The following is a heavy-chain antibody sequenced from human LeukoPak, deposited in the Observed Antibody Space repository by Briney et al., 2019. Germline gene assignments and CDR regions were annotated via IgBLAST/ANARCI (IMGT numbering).Heavy chain of an antibody. V-gene: IGHV1-18*01. Sequence: GASVKVSCKASGYTFTSYGISWVRQAPGQGLEWMGWISTYNADTDYAQNLQGRVTMTTDTSTSTAYMELRSLRSDDTAVYCCARDPGQYYDILTGYYTPYYFDYWGQGTLVTVSS. CDR3: ARDPGQYYDILTGYYTPYYFDY. CDR2: ISTYNADT. CDR1: GYTFTSYG. D-gene: IGHD3-9*01. J-gene: IGHJ4*02.